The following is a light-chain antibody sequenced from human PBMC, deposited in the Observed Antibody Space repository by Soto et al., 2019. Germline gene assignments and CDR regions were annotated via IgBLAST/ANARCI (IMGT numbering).Light chain of an antibody. V-gene: IGLV1-44*01. J-gene: IGLJ1*01. CDR2: INN. CDR1: SSNIGSNT. Sequence: QSVLTQQPSASGTPGQRVTISCSGSSSNIGSNTVNWFQHLPGTAPKLLIYINNQRPPGVPDRFSGSKSGTSAYLAISGLQSEDEADYYCAAWDDSLNGYVFGTGTKGTVL. CDR3: AAWDDSLNGYV.